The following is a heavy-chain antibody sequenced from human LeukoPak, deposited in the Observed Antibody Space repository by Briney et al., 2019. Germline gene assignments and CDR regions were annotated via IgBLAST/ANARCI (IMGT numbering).Heavy chain of an antibody. D-gene: IGHD6-19*01. V-gene: IGHV3-15*01. CDR3: TTAYPTYSSGWYRGDY. J-gene: IGHJ4*02. Sequence: GGSLRLSCAASGFTFSNAWMSWVRQAPGKGLEWVGRIKSKTDGGTTDYAAPVKGRFTISRDDSKNTLYLQMNSLKTEDTAVYYCTTAYPTYSSGWYRGDYWGQGTLVTVSP. CDR1: GFTFSNAW. CDR2: IKSKTDGGTT.